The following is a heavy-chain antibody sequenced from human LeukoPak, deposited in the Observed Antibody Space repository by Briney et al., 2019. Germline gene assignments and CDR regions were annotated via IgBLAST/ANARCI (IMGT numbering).Heavy chain of an antibody. CDR2: IKSKTDGGTT. Sequence: PGGSLRLSCAASGFTFSDYYMSWVRQAPGKGLEWVGRIKSKTDGGTTDYAAPVKGRFTISRDDSKNTLYLQMNSLKTEDTAVYYCTTSPYYYDSSGYYLDYWGQGTLVTVSS. J-gene: IGHJ4*02. CDR3: TTSPYYYDSSGYYLDY. CDR1: GFTFSDYY. D-gene: IGHD3-22*01. V-gene: IGHV3-15*01.